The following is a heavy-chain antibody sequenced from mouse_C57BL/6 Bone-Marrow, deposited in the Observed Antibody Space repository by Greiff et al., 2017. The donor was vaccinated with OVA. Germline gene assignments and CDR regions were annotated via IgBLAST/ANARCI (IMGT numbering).Heavy chain of an antibody. CDR2: IDPETGGT. CDR1: GYTFTDYE. CDR3: TRDCYYGSSSYWYFDV. V-gene: IGHV1-15*01. Sequence: VQLQQSGAELVRPGASVTLSCKASGYTFTDYEMHWVKQTPVHGLEWIGAIDPETGGTAYNQKFKGKAILTADKSSSKAYMELRSLTSEDSAVYYCTRDCYYGSSSYWYFDVWGTGTTVTVSS. D-gene: IGHD1-1*01. J-gene: IGHJ1*03.